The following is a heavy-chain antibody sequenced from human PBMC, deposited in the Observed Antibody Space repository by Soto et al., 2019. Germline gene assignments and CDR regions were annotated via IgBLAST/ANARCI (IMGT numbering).Heavy chain of an antibody. J-gene: IGHJ5*02. CDR1: GGSISRGGYS. CDR2: IFHSGST. V-gene: IGHV4-30-2*01. Sequence: QLQLQESGSGLVKPSQTLSLTCAVSGGSISRGGYSWSWTRQPPGKGLEWMGYIFHSGSTYYIPSPTTRLTIPVDRSKKQFSLKLSSVTAADTAVYYRARVPGSWGQGTPVTVSS. CDR3: ARVPGS. D-gene: IGHD7-27*01.